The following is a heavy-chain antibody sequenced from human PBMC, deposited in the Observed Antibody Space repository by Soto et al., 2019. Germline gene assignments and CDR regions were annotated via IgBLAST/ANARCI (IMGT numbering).Heavy chain of an antibody. D-gene: IGHD6-13*01. CDR3: VKDESINWYSGHFRH. CDR1: GFTFDDYA. CDR2: INWNSGSI. Sequence: GGSLRLSCAASGFTFDDYAMHWVRQVPGKGLEWVAGINWNSGSIGYGDSVKGRFAISRDNAKNSLHLQMNSLSAEDTAFYYCVKDESINWYSGHFRHWGQGTLVTVSS. J-gene: IGHJ1*01. V-gene: IGHV3-9*01.